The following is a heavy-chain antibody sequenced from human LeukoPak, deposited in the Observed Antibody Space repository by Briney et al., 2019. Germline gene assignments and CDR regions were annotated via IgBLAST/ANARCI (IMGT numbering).Heavy chain of an antibody. V-gene: IGHV3-48*03. Sequence: GGSLRLSCAASGFTFSSYEMNWVRQAPGKGLEWVSYIGRSGSTIYYADSVKGRFTTSRDNAKNSLYLQMNSLRAEDTAIYYCARDPSSSGYADYWGQGTLVTVSS. D-gene: IGHD3-22*01. J-gene: IGHJ4*02. CDR2: IGRSGSTI. CDR3: ARDPSSSGYADY. CDR1: GFTFSSYE.